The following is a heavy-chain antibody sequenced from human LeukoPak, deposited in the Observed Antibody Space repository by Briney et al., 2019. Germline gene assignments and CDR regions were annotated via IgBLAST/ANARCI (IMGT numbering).Heavy chain of an antibody. J-gene: IGHJ4*02. CDR3: AKGRDYYDSSAVED. CDR1: GFTFSSYA. CDR2: ISGSGGST. D-gene: IGHD3-22*01. V-gene: IGHV3-23*01. Sequence: PGGSLRLSCAASGFTFSSYAMSWVRQAPGKGLEWVSAISGSGGSTYYADSVKGRFTISRDNSKNTLYLQMNSLRAEDTAVYYCAKGRDYYDSSAVEDWGQGTLVTVSS.